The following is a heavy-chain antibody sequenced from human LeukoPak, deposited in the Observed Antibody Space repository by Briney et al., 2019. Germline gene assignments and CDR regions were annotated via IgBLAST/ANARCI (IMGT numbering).Heavy chain of an antibody. D-gene: IGHD6-13*01. J-gene: IGHJ6*02. CDR1: GYTFTSYG. CDR3: ARDRSSSWYVPLNYYYYGMDV. CDR2: ISAYNGNT. Sequence: GASVKVSSKASGYTFTSYGISWVRQAPGQGLEWMGWISAYNGNTNYAQKLQGRVTMTTDTSTSTAYIELRSLRSDDTAVYYCARDRSSSWYVPLNYYYYGMDVWGQGTTVTVSS. V-gene: IGHV1-18*01.